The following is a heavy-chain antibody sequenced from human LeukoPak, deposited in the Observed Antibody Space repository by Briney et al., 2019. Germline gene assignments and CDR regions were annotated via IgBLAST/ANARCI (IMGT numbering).Heavy chain of an antibody. V-gene: IGHV3-49*03. CDR2: IRSKAYGGTT. CDR1: GFTFGDYA. D-gene: IGHD3/OR15-3a*01. J-gene: IGHJ4*02. CDR3: TRDVGLGPLWQARPVDY. Sequence: PGGSLRLSCTASGFTFGDYAMSWFRQAPGKGLEWVGFIRSKAYGGTTEYAASVKGRFTISRDDSKSIAYLQMNSLKTEDTAVYYCTRDVGLGPLWQARPVDYWGQGTLVTVSS.